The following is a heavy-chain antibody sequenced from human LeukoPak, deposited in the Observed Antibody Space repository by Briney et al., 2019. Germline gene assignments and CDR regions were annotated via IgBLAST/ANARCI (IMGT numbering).Heavy chain of an antibody. Sequence: GGSLRLSCAASGFTSSSYAMSWVRQAPGKGLEWVSAISGSGGSTYYADSVKGRFTISRDNSKNTLYLQMNSLRAEDTAVYYCAKGPRITIFGVVNFGGDYWGQGTLVTVPS. J-gene: IGHJ4*02. CDR3: AKGPRITIFGVVNFGGDY. CDR2: ISGSGGST. CDR1: GFTSSSYA. D-gene: IGHD3-3*01. V-gene: IGHV3-23*01.